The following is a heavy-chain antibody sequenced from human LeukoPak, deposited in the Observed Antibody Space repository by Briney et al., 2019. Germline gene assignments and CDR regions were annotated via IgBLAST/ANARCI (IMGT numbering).Heavy chain of an antibody. CDR1: GGSISSSGYY. V-gene: IGHV4-39*01. CDR2: INYSGST. J-gene: IGHJ4*02. D-gene: IGHD3-3*01. Sequence: TSETLSLTCTVSGGSISSSGYYWGWIRQPPGKGLEWIGSINYSGSTYHNSSLMHRVTMSVDTSKNQLSLRLTSVTAADTAVYYCARHGAFGVIYVSRWGQGTLVTVSS. CDR3: ARHGAFGVIYVSR.